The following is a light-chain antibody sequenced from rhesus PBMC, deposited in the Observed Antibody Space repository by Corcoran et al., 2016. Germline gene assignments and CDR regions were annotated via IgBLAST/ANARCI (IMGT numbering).Light chain of an antibody. CDR3: QHRYSYPCT. CDR1: QGITKD. J-gene: IGKJ3*01. CDR2: AAS. Sequence: DIHMTQSPSSLSASVGDNVTITCRASQGITKDLAWYQQKPGKAPKLLIYAASILQSGVPSRFSGSGSRKDFTLPISSLQPEDFAVYDCQHRYSYPCTFGPETKLAIK. V-gene: IGKV1-33*01.